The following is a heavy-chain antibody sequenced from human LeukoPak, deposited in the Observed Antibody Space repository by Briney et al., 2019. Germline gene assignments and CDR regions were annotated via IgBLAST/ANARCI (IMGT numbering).Heavy chain of an antibody. J-gene: IGHJ4*02. Sequence: GGSLRLSCAASGFIVSSKYMTWVRQAPGKGLEWLSVIYIDSSTYYGDSVKGRFTISRDNSKNTLYLQMNSLRAEDTAIYYCAKDHVYSSGWTTDFDYWGQGTLVTVSS. CDR1: GFIVSSKY. CDR3: AKDHVYSSGWTTDFDY. D-gene: IGHD6-19*01. CDR2: IYIDSST. V-gene: IGHV3-53*01.